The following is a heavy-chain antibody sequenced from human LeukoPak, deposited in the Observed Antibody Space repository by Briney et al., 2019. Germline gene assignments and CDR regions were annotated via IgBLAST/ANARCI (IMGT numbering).Heavy chain of an antibody. J-gene: IGHJ4*02. D-gene: IGHD2-21*02. CDR2: IWYDGSNK. CDR3: ARGASVVTATAFDY. Sequence: GGSLRLSCAASGSTFSSYGMHWVRQAPGKGLEWVVVIWYDGSNKYYADSVKGRFTISRDNSKNTLYLQMNSLRAEDTAVYYCARGASVVTATAFDYWGQGSLVTVSS. CDR1: GSTFSSYG. V-gene: IGHV3-30*19.